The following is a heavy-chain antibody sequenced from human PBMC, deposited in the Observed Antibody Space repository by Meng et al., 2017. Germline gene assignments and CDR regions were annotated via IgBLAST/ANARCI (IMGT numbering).Heavy chain of an antibody. CDR3: ARGRSIVATRVAWFDP. J-gene: IGHJ5*02. CDR2: INHSGSN. D-gene: IGHD5-12*01. V-gene: IGHV4-34*01. CDR1: GGSFSGYY. Sequence: PQVGAGLLKAFGSVSLTCAFYGGSFSGYYWSWISQPPGKGRECIGEINHSGSNNYNPSLKSRVTISVDTSKNQYSLKLSSVTAADTAVYYCARGRSIVATRVAWFDPWGQGTLVTGSS.